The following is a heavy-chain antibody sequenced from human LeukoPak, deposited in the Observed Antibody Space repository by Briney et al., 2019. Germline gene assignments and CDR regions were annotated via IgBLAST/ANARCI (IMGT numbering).Heavy chain of an antibody. CDR2: IYYSGST. V-gene: IGHV4-59*01. CDR3: ARASRWELPGFFDY. D-gene: IGHD1-26*01. CDR1: GGSISSYY. J-gene: IGHJ4*02. Sequence: PSETLSLTCTVSGGSISSYYWSWIRQPPGKGLEWIGYIYYSGSTNYNPSLKSRVTISVDTSKNQFSLKLSSVTAADTAVYYCARASRWELPGFFDYWGQGTLVTVSS.